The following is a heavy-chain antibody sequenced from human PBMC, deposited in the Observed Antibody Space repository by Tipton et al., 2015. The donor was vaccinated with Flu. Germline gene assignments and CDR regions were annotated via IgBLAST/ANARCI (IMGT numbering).Heavy chain of an antibody. CDR3: ASAPTMTTFFF. J-gene: IGHJ1*01. Sequence: TLSLTCSVSGASISDYYWNWIRQRPGKGREWLAHISYSGTTDYNPSLKSRLTVSADTSKNQFSLKLTSVTATDTAIYYCASAPTMTTFFFWGQGTLVTVSS. CDR2: ISYSGTT. CDR1: GASISDYY. V-gene: IGHV4-59*08. D-gene: IGHD4-17*01.